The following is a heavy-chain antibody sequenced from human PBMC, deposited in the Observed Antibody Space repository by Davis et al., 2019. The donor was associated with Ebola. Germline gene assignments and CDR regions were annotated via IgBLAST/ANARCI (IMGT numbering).Heavy chain of an antibody. V-gene: IGHV4-4*02. CDR2: IYHSGST. Sequence: SETLSLTCAVSGGSISSSNWWSWVRQPPGKGLEWIGEIYHSGSTNYNPSLKSRVTISVDKSKKQFSLKLSSVTAADTAVYYCASLYYDFWSGDYYYYGMDVWGQGTTVTVSS. J-gene: IGHJ6*02. CDR1: GGSISSSNW. CDR3: ASLYYDFWSGDYYYYGMDV. D-gene: IGHD3-3*01.